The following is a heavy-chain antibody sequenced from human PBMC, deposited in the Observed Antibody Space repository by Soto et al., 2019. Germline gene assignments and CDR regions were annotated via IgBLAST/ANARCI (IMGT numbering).Heavy chain of an antibody. CDR1: GGTFSSYA. V-gene: IGHV1-69*01. J-gene: IGHJ6*02. CDR2: IIPIFGTA. D-gene: IGHD2-8*01. Sequence: QVQLVQSGAEVKKPGSSVKVSCKASGGTFSSYAISWVRQAPGQGLEWMGGIIPIFGTANYAQKFQGRVTITADETTRKGYMELSSLRSEETAVYYCGAYAISNPYYYYGMDVWGQGTTVTVSS. CDR3: GAYAISNPYYYYGMDV.